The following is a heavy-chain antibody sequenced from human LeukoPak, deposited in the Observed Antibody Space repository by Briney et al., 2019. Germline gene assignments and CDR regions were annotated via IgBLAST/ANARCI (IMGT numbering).Heavy chain of an antibody. CDR3: AREHVVGSYAEFDP. Sequence: GASGKASCKASGYTFTGYSMNWVRQAPGQGLGWMGWININTGNPSYAQGFTGRFVFSLDTSVSKAYLQISSLKAEDTAVYYCAREHVVGSYAEFDPWGQGTLVTVSS. CDR1: GYTFTGYS. J-gene: IGHJ5*02. V-gene: IGHV7-4-1*02. D-gene: IGHD1-26*01. CDR2: ININTGNP.